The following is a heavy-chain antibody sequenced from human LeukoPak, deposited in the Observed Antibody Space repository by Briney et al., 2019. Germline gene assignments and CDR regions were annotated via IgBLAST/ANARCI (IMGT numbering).Heavy chain of an antibody. CDR2: IYSGGST. V-gene: IGHV3-53*01. D-gene: IGHD2-2*01. Sequence: GGSLRLFCAASGFTVSSHYMSWVRQAPGKGLEWVSLIYSGGSTYYADSVKGRFTISRDNSKNTLYLQMNSLRAEDTAVYYCARNGRVPAAMSFSYFYYMDVWGKGTTVTVSS. CDR1: GFTVSSHY. J-gene: IGHJ6*03. CDR3: ARNGRVPAAMSFSYFYYMDV.